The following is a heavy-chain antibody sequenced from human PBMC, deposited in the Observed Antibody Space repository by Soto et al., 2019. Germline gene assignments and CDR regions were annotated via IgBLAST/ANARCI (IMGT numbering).Heavy chain of an antibody. Sequence: GGSLRLSCAASGFTFSSYWMHWVRQAPGKGLVWVSRINSDGSSTSYADSVKGRFTISRDNAKNTLYLQMNSLRAEDTAVYYCAREGRGYSGYDPGDYFDYWGQGTLVTVSS. V-gene: IGHV3-74*01. J-gene: IGHJ4*02. CDR1: GFTFSSYW. CDR3: AREGRGYSGYDPGDYFDY. D-gene: IGHD5-12*01. CDR2: INSDGSST.